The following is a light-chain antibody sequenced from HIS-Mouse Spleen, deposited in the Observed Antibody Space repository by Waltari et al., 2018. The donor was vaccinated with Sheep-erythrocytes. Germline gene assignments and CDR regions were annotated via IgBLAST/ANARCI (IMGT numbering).Light chain of an antibody. J-gene: IGLJ1*01. Sequence: QSALTQPRPVSGSPGPSVTISCTGTSRDVGGYHYVSWYQPHPGKAPKPMIYDVSKRPSGVPDRFSGSKSGNTASLTISGLQAEDEADYYCCSYAGSYNHVFATGTKVTVL. CDR3: CSYAGSYNHV. CDR2: DVS. CDR1: SRDVGGYHY. V-gene: IGLV2-11*01.